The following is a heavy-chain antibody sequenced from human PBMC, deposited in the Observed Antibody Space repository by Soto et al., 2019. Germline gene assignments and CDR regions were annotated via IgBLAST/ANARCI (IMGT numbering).Heavy chain of an antibody. V-gene: IGHV1-18*01. CDR2: ISAYNGNT. J-gene: IGHJ6*02. Sequence: QVQLVQSGAEVKKPGASVKVSCKASGYTFTSYGSIWVRQAPGQGLEWMGWISAYNGNTNYAQKLQGRVTMTTDTSTSTAYMELRSLRSDDTAVYYCASYHLNSYYYGMDVWGQGTTVTVSS. CDR1: GYTFTSYG. CDR3: ASYHLNSYYYGMDV.